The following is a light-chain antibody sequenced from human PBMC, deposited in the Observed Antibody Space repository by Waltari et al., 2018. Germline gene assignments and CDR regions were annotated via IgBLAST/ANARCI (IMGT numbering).Light chain of an antibody. CDR3: QQYNTYSRT. V-gene: IGKV1-5*01. CDR2: DAS. Sequence: DIQMTQSPSTLPASVGARVTITCRASLGVGTWLAWYQQKPGKAPKLLIYDASSLESGVPLRFSGSGSGTEFTLTISSLQPDDFATYYCQQYNTYSRTFGGGTKVEIK. CDR1: LGVGTW. J-gene: IGKJ4*01.